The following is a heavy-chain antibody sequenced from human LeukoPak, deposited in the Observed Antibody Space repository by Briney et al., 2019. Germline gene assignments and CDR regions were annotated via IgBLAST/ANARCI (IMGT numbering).Heavy chain of an antibody. CDR2: MNGEGTTI. V-gene: IGHV3-74*01. CDR3: ATARNFRFEY. Sequence: GGSLRLSCATSGLTFRTTWMHWVRQAPGKGLMWVSRMNGEGTTIDYADSVKGRFTVSRDYAKNTLFLQMNNLRTEDTALYFCATARNFRFEYWGQGSLVTVSA. J-gene: IGHJ4*02. CDR1: GLTFRTTW. D-gene: IGHD1-7*01.